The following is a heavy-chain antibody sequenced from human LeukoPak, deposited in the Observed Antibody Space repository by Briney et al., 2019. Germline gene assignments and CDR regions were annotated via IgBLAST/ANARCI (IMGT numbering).Heavy chain of an antibody. V-gene: IGHV4-59*01. D-gene: IGHD3-10*01. CDR1: GGSISSYY. CDR2: ISYTGSP. J-gene: IGHJ4*02. Sequence: SETLSLTCTVSGGSISSYYWSWIRQPPGKGLEWIGYISYTGSPNYNPSLKSRVTISVDTSKNQFSLKLSSVTAPDTAVYFCVSTNYYGSGGRGQTFDYWGQGTLVTVSS. CDR3: VSTNYYGSGGRGQTFDY.